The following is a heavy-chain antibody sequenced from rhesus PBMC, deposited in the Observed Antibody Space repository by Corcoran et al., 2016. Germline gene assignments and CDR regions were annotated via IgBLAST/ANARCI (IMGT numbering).Heavy chain of an antibody. CDR2: ISPYNGNK. J-gene: IGHJ1*01. D-gene: IGHD5-42*01. V-gene: IGHV1-1*01. Sequence: QVQLVQSGAEIKQPGASVTLSCKASGYTFTSYYMHWVRQAPGQGLEWIGLISPYNGNKGDAQNCQGRVTITTDTATSTGYMELSSLRSEDTAVYYCTREGIRERYFEFWGQGALVTVSS. CDR3: TREGIRERYFEF. CDR1: GYTFTSYY.